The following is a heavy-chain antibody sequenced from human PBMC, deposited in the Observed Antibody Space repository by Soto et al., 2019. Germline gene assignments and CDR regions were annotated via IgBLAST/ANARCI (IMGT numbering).Heavy chain of an antibody. Sequence: SETLSLTCTVSGGSISSSSYYWGWIRQPPGKGLEWIGSIYYSGSTYYNPSLKSRVTISVDTSKNQFSLRLSSVTAADTAVYYCNTRISGDGGYSRYYYYYMDVWGKGTTVTVSS. J-gene: IGHJ6*03. CDR1: GGSISSSSYY. CDR2: IYYSGST. CDR3: NTRISGDGGYSRYYYYYMDV. V-gene: IGHV4-39*01. D-gene: IGHD6-13*01.